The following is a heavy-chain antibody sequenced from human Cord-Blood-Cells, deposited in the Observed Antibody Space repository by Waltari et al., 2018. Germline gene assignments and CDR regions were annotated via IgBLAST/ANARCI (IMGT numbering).Heavy chain of an antibody. CDR2: INHSGNT. CDR3: ARLSRGHDY. J-gene: IGHJ4*02. D-gene: IGHD3-10*01. CDR1: GGSFSGYY. Sequence: QVQLQQWGAGLLKPSETLSLTCAVYGGSFSGYYWSWIRQPPGKGLEWIGEINHSGNTNYNPSLKNRVTISVDTSKNQFSLKLSSVTAADTAVYYCARLSRGHDYWGQGTLVTVSS. V-gene: IGHV4-34*01.